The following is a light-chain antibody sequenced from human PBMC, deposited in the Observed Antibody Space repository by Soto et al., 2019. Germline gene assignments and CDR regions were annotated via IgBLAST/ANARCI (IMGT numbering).Light chain of an antibody. CDR2: DVS. Sequence: QSALPQPASVSASPGQSIAISCTGSSSEVGDYTFVSWYPHHSGKALKLMISDVSNRPSGVSDRFSGSKSGNTASLTISGLQAEDEADYSCSSYTSSSTYVFGNGTKVTVL. V-gene: IGLV2-14*03. CDR1: SSEVGDYTF. J-gene: IGLJ1*01. CDR3: SSYTSSSTYV.